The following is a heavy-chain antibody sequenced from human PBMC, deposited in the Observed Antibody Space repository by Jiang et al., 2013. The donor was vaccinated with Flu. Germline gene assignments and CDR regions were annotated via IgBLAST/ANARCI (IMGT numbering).Heavy chain of an antibody. CDR1: GGSFSGYY. CDR3: ARGGGSDYSMSDAFDI. D-gene: IGHD4-11*01. CDR2: INHSGST. J-gene: IGHJ3*02. V-gene: IGHV4-34*01. Sequence: LLKPSETLSLTCAVYGGSFSGYYWSWIRQPPGKGLEWIGEINHSGSTNYNPSLKSRVTISVDTSKNQFSLKLSSVTAADTAVYYCARGGGSDYSMSDAFDIWGQGTMVTVSS.